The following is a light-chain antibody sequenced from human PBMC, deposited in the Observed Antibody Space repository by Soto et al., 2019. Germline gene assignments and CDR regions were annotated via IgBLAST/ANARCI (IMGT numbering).Light chain of an antibody. J-gene: IGKJ1*01. V-gene: IGKV3-20*01. CDR3: QQYGISPS. CDR1: HSVSSNY. CDR2: VVS. Sequence: EIVLTQSPGTLSLSPGERATLSCRSSHSVSSNYLAWYQQKPGQAPRLLIYVVSSRATGIPDRFSGSGSGTDFSLTISRLAPVDFAVYYCQQYGISPSFSQGTKVDI.